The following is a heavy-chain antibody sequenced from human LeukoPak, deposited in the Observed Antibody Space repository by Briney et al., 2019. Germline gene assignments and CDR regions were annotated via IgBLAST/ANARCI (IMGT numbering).Heavy chain of an antibody. CDR3: ARVDPRSMAETPFDY. CDR1: GYTFTSYG. CDR2: ISAYNGNT. J-gene: IGHJ4*02. D-gene: IGHD2/OR15-2a*01. V-gene: IGHV1-18*01. Sequence: ASVKVSRKASGYTFTSYGISGVGQAPGQGLEWMGWISAYNGNTNYAQKPQGRVTMTTDTSTSTAYMELRSLRSDDTAVYYCARVDPRSMAETPFDYWGQGTLVTVSS.